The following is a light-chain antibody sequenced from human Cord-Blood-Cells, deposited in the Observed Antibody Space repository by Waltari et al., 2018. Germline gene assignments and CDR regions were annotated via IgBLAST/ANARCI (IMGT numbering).Light chain of an antibody. CDR2: EVS. CDR3: SSYAGSNNLV. V-gene: IGLV2-8*01. J-gene: IGLJ3*02. CDR1: SSDVGGYNY. Sequence: QSALTQPTSASGSPGQSVTISCTGTSSDVGGYNYVSWYQQHPGNAPKLMIYEVSKRPSGVPDRFSGSKSGNTASLTVSGLQAEDEADYYCSSYAGSNNLVFGGGTKLTVL.